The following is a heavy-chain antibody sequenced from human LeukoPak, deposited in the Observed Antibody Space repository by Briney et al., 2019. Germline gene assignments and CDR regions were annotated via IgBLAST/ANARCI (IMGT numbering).Heavy chain of an antibody. J-gene: IGHJ4*02. CDR1: GFTFSSYA. CDR2: ISSNGGST. Sequence: GGSLRLSCSASGFTFSSYAMHWVRQDPGKGLESVSAISSNGGSTYYADSVKGRFTISRDNSKNTLYLQMSSLRAEDTAVYYCVKGEYSGLLFDYWGQGTLVTVSS. D-gene: IGHD5-12*01. V-gene: IGHV3-64D*06. CDR3: VKGEYSGLLFDY.